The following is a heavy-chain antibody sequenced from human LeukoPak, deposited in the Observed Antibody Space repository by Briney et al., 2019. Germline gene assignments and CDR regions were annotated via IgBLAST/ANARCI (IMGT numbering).Heavy chain of an antibody. CDR3: ARSHYSSSSRYYYYYGMDV. CDR2: IYHSGGT. Sequence: SETLSLTCAVSGGSISSGSYSWSWIRQPPGTGLEWIGYIYHSGGTYYNPSLKSRVTISVDRSKNQFSLRLNSVTAADTAVYYCARSHYSSSSRYYYYYGMDVWGQGTTVTVSS. J-gene: IGHJ6*02. CDR1: GGSISSGSYS. D-gene: IGHD6-6*01. V-gene: IGHV4-30-2*01.